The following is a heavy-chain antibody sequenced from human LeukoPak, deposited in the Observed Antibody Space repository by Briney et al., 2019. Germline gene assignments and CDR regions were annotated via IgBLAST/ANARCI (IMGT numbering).Heavy chain of an antibody. V-gene: IGHV1-46*01. CDR1: GYTFTSYY. CDR2: INPSGGST. Sequence: ASVTVSCKASGYTFTSYYMHWVRQAPGQGLEWMGIINPSGGSTSYAQKFQGRVTMTRDTSTSTVYMELSSLRSEDTAVYYCARNFAPGGWQLVNFDYWGQGTLVTVSS. CDR3: ARNFAPGGWQLVNFDY. J-gene: IGHJ4*02. D-gene: IGHD6-13*01.